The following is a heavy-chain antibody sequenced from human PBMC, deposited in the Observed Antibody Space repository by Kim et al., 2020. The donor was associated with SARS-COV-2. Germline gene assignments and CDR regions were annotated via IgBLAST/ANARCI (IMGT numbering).Heavy chain of an antibody. Sequence: SETLSLTCTVSGGSISSSSSYWGWIRQPPGQGLDWFVSIYYSGRTYFNPSLQCRVTLSVDTSKNQFSLKLRALTAPDTAVYYCARGGYCSSTSFYLLKVSYNWFDPWGQGTLVTVSS. CDR3: ARGGYCSSTSFYLLKVSYNWFDP. CDR2: IYYSGRT. J-gene: IGHJ5*02. V-gene: IGHV4-39*01. D-gene: IGHD2-2*03. CDR1: GGSISSSSSY.